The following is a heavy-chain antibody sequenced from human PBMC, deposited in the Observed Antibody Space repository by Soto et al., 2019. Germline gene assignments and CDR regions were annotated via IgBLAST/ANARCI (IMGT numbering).Heavy chain of an antibody. V-gene: IGHV3-23*01. CDR3: VWKYSYLSDYYYMDV. Sequence: GGSLRLSCAASGFTFSSYAMSWVRQAPGKGLEWVSAISGSGGSTYYADSVKGRFTISRDNSKNTLYLQMNSLRAEDTAVYYCVWKYSYLSDYYYMDVWGKGTTVTVSS. CDR2: ISGSGGST. D-gene: IGHD5-18*01. J-gene: IGHJ6*03. CDR1: GFTFSSYA.